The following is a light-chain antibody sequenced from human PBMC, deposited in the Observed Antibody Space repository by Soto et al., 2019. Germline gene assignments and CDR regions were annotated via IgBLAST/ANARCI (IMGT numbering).Light chain of an antibody. Sequence: PGERATLSCRASQSVSSNLAWYQQKPGQAPRLLIYDISNRATGIPARFSGSGSGTDFTLTISSLEPDDFAVYYCQQRNDWQVTFGQGTRLEMK. CDR3: QQRNDWQVT. CDR1: QSVSSN. V-gene: IGKV3-11*01. CDR2: DIS. J-gene: IGKJ5*01.